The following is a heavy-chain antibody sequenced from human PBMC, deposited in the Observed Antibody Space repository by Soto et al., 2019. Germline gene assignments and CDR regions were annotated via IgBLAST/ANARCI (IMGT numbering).Heavy chain of an antibody. CDR1: GGSIRSGGYS. V-gene: IGHV4-30-2*01. CDR3: ARQMGPFDN. CDR2: IYHSGST. Sequence: SETLSVTYAVSGGSIRSGGYSWIWILQPPGKGLEWIGYIYHSGSTYYNPSLKSRVTISVDRSKNQFSLKLSSVTAADTAAYYCARQMGPFDNWGQGTLVTVS. J-gene: IGHJ4*02. D-gene: IGHD3-16*01.